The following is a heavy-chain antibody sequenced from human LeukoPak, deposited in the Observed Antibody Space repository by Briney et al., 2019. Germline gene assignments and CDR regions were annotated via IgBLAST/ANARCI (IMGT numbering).Heavy chain of an antibody. J-gene: IGHJ4*02. V-gene: IGHV4-59*01. D-gene: IGHD3-22*01. CDR3: ARSSGVWLDY. Sequence: PSETLSLTCTVSGGSINNFYWSWIRQPPGKGLEWIGQIYYSGSTNYSPPLKSRVTISVDTSKNQFSLKLSSVTAADTAVYFCARSSGVWLDYWGQGALVTVSS. CDR2: IYYSGST. CDR1: GGSINNFY.